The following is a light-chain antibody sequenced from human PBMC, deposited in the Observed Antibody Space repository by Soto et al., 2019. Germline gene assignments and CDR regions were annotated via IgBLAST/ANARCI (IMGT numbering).Light chain of an antibody. CDR2: DAS. Sequence: DIQMTQSPSTLSASVGDRVTITCRASPGVSSWLAWYQQKPGRAPKLLIYDASTLQSGVPSRFSGSGSGTEFTLTISSLQPEDFATYHCLHHNSYLWTFGQGTKGDIK. V-gene: IGKV1-5*01. CDR1: PGVSSW. CDR3: LHHNSYLWT. J-gene: IGKJ1*01.